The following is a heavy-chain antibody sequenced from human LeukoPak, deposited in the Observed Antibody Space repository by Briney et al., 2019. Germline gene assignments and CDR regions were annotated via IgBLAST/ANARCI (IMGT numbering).Heavy chain of an antibody. J-gene: IGHJ4*02. Sequence: GASVKVSCKVSGYTLTELSMHWVRQAPGKGPEWMGGFDPEDGETIYAQKFQGRVTMTEDTSTDTAYMELSSLRSEDTAVYYCATSPITMVRGVIITLALDYWGQGTLVTVSS. D-gene: IGHD3-10*01. V-gene: IGHV1-24*01. CDR3: ATSPITMVRGVIITLALDY. CDR1: GYTLTELS. CDR2: FDPEDGET.